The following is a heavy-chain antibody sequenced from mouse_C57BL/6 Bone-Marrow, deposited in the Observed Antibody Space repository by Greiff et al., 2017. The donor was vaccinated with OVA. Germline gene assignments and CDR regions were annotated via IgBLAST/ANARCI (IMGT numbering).Heavy chain of an antibody. CDR3: ARDLRGRDY. CDR2: INPNYGGT. V-gene: IGHV1-22*01. CDR1: GYTFTDYN. Sequence: VQLKESGPELVKPGASVKMSCKASGYTFTDYNMHWVKQSHGKSLEWIGYINPNYGGTSYNQKFKGKATLTVNKSSSTAYMELRSLTSEDSAVYYWARDLRGRDYGGQGTTLTVSS. J-gene: IGHJ2*01.